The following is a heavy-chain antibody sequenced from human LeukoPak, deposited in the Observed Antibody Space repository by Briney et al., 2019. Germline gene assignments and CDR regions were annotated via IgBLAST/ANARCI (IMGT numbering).Heavy chain of an antibody. CDR1: GGSISSSSYY. CDR2: IFYNGAT. Sequence: SETLSLTCTVSGGSISSSSYYWGWIRQPPGKGLEWIGTIFYNGATQFNPSLKSRVTMSVDTSRNQFSLRLSSVTATDTAVYYCARELRFDTRPPSPGYWGQGTLVTVSS. J-gene: IGHJ4*02. V-gene: IGHV4-39*01. D-gene: IGHD3-22*01. CDR3: ARELRFDTRPPSPGY.